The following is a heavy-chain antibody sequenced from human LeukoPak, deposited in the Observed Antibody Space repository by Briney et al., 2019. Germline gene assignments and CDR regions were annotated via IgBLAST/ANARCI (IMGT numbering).Heavy chain of an antibody. V-gene: IGHV4-59*01. CDR1: GDSITRFY. Sequence: SETLSLTCTVSGDSITRFYWSWIRQPPGKGLEWIGYIYYSGSTNYNPSLKSRVTISLDSSKSQFSLKLTSVIAADTAVYYCARERSMVRGVSWFDPWGQGALVTVSS. D-gene: IGHD3-10*01. J-gene: IGHJ5*02. CDR2: IYYSGST. CDR3: ARERSMVRGVSWFDP.